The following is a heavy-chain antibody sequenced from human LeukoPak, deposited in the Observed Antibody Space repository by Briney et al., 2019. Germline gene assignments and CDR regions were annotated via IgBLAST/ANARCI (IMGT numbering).Heavy chain of an antibody. Sequence: PSETLSLTCTVSGGSISSSSYYWGWIRQPPGKGLEWIGSIYYSGSTYYNPSLKSRVTISVDTSKNQFSLKLSSVTAADTAVYYCARRQISSGSWYWYYFDYWGQGTLVTVSS. CDR1: GGSISSSSYY. CDR3: ARRQISSGSWYWYYFDY. CDR2: IYYSGST. V-gene: IGHV4-39*01. J-gene: IGHJ4*02. D-gene: IGHD6-13*01.